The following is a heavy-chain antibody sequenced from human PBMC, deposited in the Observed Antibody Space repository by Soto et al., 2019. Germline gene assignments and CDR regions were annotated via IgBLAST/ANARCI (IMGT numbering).Heavy chain of an antibody. CDR2: IIPVFQTA. J-gene: IGHJ4*02. D-gene: IGHD3-22*01. CDR3: AMGGSGYTWFNEF. Sequence: QEQLVQSGAEVKKHGSSVKVSCKASGGPFSSYPISWVRQVPGQGLEWMGGIIPVFQTAYYTQRFQGRVTITADESTNTAYMELSSLRSEDTAIYYCAMGGSGYTWFNEFWGQGTLVTVSS. CDR1: GGPFSSYP. V-gene: IGHV1-69*01.